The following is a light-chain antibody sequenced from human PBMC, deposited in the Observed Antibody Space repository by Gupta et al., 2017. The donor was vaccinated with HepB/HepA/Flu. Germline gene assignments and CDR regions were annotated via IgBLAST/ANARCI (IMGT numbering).Light chain of an antibody. V-gene: IGKV1-9*01. Sequence: DIQLTQSPSFLSSSVGDRVTITCRASQGISNYLAWYQQKPGKAPKLLIYAAYNLQSGVPSRFSGSGSGTEFTLTISNLQPEDFATYYGQQLNSAPGDTFGQGTKLEVK. CDR3: QQLNSAPGDT. CDR1: QGISNY. CDR2: AAY. J-gene: IGKJ2*01.